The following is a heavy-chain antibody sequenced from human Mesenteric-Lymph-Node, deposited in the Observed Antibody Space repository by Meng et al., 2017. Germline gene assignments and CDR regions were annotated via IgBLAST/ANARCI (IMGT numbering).Heavy chain of an antibody. CDR2: INPSGGST. D-gene: IGHD1-26*01. V-gene: IGHV1-46*01. Sequence: RVKAGGEVNKPGASVQVSCKASGYTFTNYGITWVRQAPGQGLEWMGIINPSGGSTSYAQKFQGRVTMTRDTSTSTVYMELSSLRSEDTAVYYCARAQKWELTFFEYRGQGTLVTVSS. CDR1: GYTFTNYG. J-gene: IGHJ4*02. CDR3: ARAQKWELTFFEY.